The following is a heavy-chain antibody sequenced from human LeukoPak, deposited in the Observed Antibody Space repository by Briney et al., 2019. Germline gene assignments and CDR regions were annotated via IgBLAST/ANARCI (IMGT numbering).Heavy chain of an antibody. CDR2: IYYSGST. J-gene: IGHJ4*02. D-gene: IGHD6-6*01. CDR1: GGSISSYY. V-gene: IGHV4-59*01. Sequence: SETLSLTCTVSGGSISSYYWSWIRQPPGKGLEWIGYIYYSGSTNYNPSLKSRVTISVGTSKNQFSLKLSSVTAADTAVYYCASSSLRIAARPDYWGQGTLVTVSS. CDR3: ASSSLRIAARPDY.